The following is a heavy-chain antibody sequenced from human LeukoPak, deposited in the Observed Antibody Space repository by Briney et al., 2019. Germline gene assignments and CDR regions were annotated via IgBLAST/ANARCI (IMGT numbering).Heavy chain of an antibody. CDR1: GFTFSDYY. J-gene: IGHJ3*02. CDR2: ISSSGSTI. Sequence: GGSLRLSCAASGFTFSDYYMSWIRQAPGKGLEWVSYISSSGSTIYYADSVKGRFTISRDNAKNSLYLQMSSLRAEDTAVYYCARDGILWFGELHDAFDIWGQGTMVTVSS. CDR3: ARDGILWFGELHDAFDI. D-gene: IGHD3-10*01. V-gene: IGHV3-11*01.